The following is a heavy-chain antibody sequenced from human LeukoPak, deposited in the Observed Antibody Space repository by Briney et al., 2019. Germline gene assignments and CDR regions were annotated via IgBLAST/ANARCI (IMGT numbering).Heavy chain of an antibody. J-gene: IGHJ4*02. D-gene: IGHD3-3*01. CDR1: GFTFSSYV. Sequence: GGSLRLSCAAPGFTFSSYVMSWVRQAPGKGLEWVSVISGSGASTYYADPVKGRFTISRDNSKNTLYLQMNGLRAEDTAVYYCAKDKQYYDLWSGYRHFDYWGQGTLVTVSS. V-gene: IGHV3-23*01. CDR3: AKDKQYYDLWSGYRHFDY. CDR2: ISGSGAST.